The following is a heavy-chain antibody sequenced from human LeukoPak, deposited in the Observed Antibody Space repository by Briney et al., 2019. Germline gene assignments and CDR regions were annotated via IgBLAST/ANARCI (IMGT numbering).Heavy chain of an antibody. V-gene: IGHV3-21*01. Sequence: GGSLRLSCAASGFTFSSYSMNWVRQAPGKGLEWVSSISSSSSYIYYADSVKGRFTISRDNAKNSLYLQMNSLRAEDTAVYYCARESAVAGPLYYYYGMDVWGQGTTVTVSS. CDR2: ISSSSSYI. CDR3: ARESAVAGPLYYYYGMDV. D-gene: IGHD6-19*01. J-gene: IGHJ6*02. CDR1: GFTFSSYS.